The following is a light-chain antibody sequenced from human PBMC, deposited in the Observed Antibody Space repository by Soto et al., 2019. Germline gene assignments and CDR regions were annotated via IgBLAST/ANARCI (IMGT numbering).Light chain of an antibody. J-gene: IGLJ2*01. CDR2: ANN. CDR3: QSYDSSLSGV. V-gene: IGLV1-40*01. Sequence: QPVLTQPPSVSGAPGQKITISCTGSPSNIGAGYDVHWYRQIPGTAPKLVIYANNNRPSGVPDRFSGSKSDTSASLTITGLQADDEADYYCQSYDSSLSGVFGGGTKLTVL. CDR1: PSNIGAGYD.